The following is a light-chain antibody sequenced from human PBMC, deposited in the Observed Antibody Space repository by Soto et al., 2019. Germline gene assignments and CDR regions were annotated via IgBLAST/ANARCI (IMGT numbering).Light chain of an antibody. CDR2: DVS. CDR3: RSYTSSSTLV. J-gene: IGLJ1*01. CDR1: SSDVGGYNY. V-gene: IGLV2-14*01. Sequence: QSVLTQPASVSGSPGQSITISCTGTSSDVGGYNYVSWYQQHPGKAPKLMVYDVSNPPSGVSNRFSGSKSGNTASLTISGLQAEDAADYYCRSYTSSSTLVFGTGTKVTVL.